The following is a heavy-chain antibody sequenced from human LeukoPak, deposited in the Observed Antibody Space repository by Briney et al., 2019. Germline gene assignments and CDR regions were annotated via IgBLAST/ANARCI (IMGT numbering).Heavy chain of an antibody. CDR3: ARGGAGYYDSSGYYFVY. Sequence: GASVKVSCKASGYTFTSYDINWVRQATGQGLEWMGWMNPNSGSTGYAQKFQGRVTMTRNTSISTAYMELSSLRSEDTAVYYCARGGAGYYDSSGYYFVYWGQGTLVTVSS. CDR2: MNPNSGST. CDR1: GYTFTSYD. D-gene: IGHD3-22*01. J-gene: IGHJ4*02. V-gene: IGHV1-8*01.